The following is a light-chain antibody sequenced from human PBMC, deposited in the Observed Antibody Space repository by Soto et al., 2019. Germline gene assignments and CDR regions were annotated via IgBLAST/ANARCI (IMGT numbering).Light chain of an antibody. V-gene: IGLV2-8*01. CDR1: SSDVGGYNY. CDR3: NSYAGSNNCV. CDR2: EVS. J-gene: IGLJ2*01. Sequence: QSALTQPPSASGSPGQSVTISCTGTSSDVGGYNYVSWYQQHPGKAPKLIIYEVSKRPSGVPDRFSGSKSGNTASLTVSGLQAEDEADYYCNSYAGSNNCVFGGGTKLTVL.